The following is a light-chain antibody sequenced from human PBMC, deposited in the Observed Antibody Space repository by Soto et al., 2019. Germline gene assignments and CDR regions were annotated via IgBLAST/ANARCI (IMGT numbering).Light chain of an antibody. CDR1: RSDFGSYNY. J-gene: IGLJ1*01. V-gene: IGLV2-8*02. Sequence: QSALTQPPCASRSPGQSVTISCTETRSDFGSYNYVSWYQQHPGKAPKLMIYEVSKRPSGVPDRFSGSKYGNTASLTVSGLQAEDEAYYYCSSHAGSSNCDAFGTGTKVTVL. CDR3: SSHAGSSNCDA. CDR2: EVS.